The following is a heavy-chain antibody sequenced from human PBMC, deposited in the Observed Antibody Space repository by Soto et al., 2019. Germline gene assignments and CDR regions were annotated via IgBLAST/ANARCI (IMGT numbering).Heavy chain of an antibody. D-gene: IGHD3-3*01. Sequence: ASVKVSCKASGYTFTSYYMHWVRQAPGQGLEWMGIINPSGGSTSYAQKFQDRVTMTRDTSTSTVYMELSSLRSEDTAVYYCARDSRGQYYDFWSGYYSWFDPWGQGTLVTVSS. CDR1: GYTFTSYY. J-gene: IGHJ5*02. CDR2: INPSGGST. CDR3: ARDSRGQYYDFWSGYYSWFDP. V-gene: IGHV1-46*03.